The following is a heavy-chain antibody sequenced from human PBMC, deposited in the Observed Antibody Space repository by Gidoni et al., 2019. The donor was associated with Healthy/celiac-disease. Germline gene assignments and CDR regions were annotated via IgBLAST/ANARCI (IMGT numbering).Heavy chain of an antibody. CDR2: ISSSGSTI. CDR1: GFTFSSYE. D-gene: IGHD2-2*02. J-gene: IGHJ6*02. CDR3: ARDRDIVVVPAAIRVYYYYGMDV. V-gene: IGHV3-48*03. Sequence: EVQLVESGGGLVQPGGSLRLSCAASGFTFSSYEMNWVRQAPGKGLEWVSYISSSGSTIYYADSVKGRFTISRDNAKNSLYLQMNSLRAEDTAFYYCARDRDIVVVPAAIRVYYYYGMDVWGQGTTVTVSS.